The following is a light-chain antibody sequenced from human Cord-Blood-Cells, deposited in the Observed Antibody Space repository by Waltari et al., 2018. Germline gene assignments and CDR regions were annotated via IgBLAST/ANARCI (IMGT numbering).Light chain of an antibody. CDR2: EVS. CDR3: SSYTSSSTLV. J-gene: IGLJ3*02. V-gene: IGLV2-18*02. CDR1: SSAVGSDNR. Sequence: QSALTQPPSVSGSPGQSVTISCTGTSSAVGSDNRVSWYQQPPGTAPKLMIYEVSNRPPGVPDRFSGSKSGNTASLTISGLQAEDEADYYCSSYTSSSTLVFGGGTKLTVL.